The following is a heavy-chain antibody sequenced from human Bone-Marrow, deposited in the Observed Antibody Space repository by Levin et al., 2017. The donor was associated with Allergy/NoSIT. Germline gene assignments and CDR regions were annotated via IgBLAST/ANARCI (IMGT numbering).Heavy chain of an antibody. J-gene: IGHJ4*02. D-gene: IGHD2-15*01. CDR3: ARCTGGTCDTGLDY. Sequence: SETLSLTCTVSGGSISSGDDYCSWIRQPPGKGLEWIGYIYYSGSTYYNPSLKSRVTISVDTSKHQFSLRLRFVTATDTAVYYCARCTGGTCDTGLDYWGQGTLVTVS. CDR2: IYYSGST. CDR1: GGSISSGDDY. V-gene: IGHV4-30-4*01.